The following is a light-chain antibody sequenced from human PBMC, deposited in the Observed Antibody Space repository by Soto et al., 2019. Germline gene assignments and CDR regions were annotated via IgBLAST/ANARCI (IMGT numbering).Light chain of an antibody. J-gene: IGKJ4*01. V-gene: IGKV1-9*01. CDR3: QQVKSYPRT. CDR2: AES. Sequence: DIQLTQSPSFLSASVGDRVTITCRASQGIAGSLAWYQQKPGKPPKLLIYAESTLQSGVPPRFSGSGSGTRGTLTISSLPPEDFATYYCQQVKSYPRTFGGGTRVEIK. CDR1: QGIAGS.